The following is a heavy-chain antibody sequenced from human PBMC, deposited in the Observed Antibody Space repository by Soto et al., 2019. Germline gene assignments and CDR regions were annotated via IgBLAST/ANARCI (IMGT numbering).Heavy chain of an antibody. V-gene: IGHV4-34*01. CDR2: INHSGST. D-gene: IGHD3-10*01. Sequence: SETLSLTCAVYGGSFSGYYWSWIRQPPGKGLEWIGEINHSGSTNYNPSLKSRVTISVDTSKNQFSLKLSSVTAADTAVYYCARVGVTMVRGVHFDYWGQGTLVTVSS. CDR1: GGSFSGYY. CDR3: ARVGVTMVRGVHFDY. J-gene: IGHJ4*02.